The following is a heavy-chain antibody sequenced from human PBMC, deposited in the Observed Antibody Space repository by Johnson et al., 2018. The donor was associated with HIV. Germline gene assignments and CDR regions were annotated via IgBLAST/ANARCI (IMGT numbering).Heavy chain of an antibody. J-gene: IGHJ3*02. Sequence: QVQLVESGGGEVQPGGSLRLSCAASRFTFNSYDMNWVRQAPGKGLEWVAFIRYDGSSTYYGDSVKGRFTISRDNSKNTLYLQMNSLRAEDTALYLCTRSGGGSTTFLDAFDIWGPGTMVTVSS. CDR2: IRYDGSST. D-gene: IGHD2-15*01. CDR3: TRSGGGSTTFLDAFDI. V-gene: IGHV3-30*02. CDR1: RFTFNSYD.